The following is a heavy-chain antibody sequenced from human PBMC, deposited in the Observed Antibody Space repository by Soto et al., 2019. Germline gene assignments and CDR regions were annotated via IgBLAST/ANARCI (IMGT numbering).Heavy chain of an antibody. CDR2: TRNKANTYTT. J-gene: IGHJ6*02. D-gene: IGHD2-15*01. CDR3: ARGGYCGSASCHSDYYGMDV. CDR1: GFTFSDHY. Sequence: GSLRLSCAASGFTFSDHYMDWVRQAPGKGLEWVGRTRNKANTYTTEYAASVKGRFTISRDDSKNSLYLQMNSLKTEDTAVYYWARGGYCGSASCHSDYYGMDVWGQGTTVTVSS. V-gene: IGHV3-72*01.